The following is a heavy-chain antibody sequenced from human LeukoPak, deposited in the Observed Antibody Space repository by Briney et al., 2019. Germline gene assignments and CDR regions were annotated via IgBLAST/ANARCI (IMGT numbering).Heavy chain of an antibody. D-gene: IGHD2-8*01. CDR3: ARDLLDVRYYYYYYMDV. CDR1: GFTFSSYW. J-gene: IGHJ6*03. CDR2: IKQDGSEK. V-gene: IGHV3-7*01. Sequence: GGSLRLSCAASGFTFSSYWMSWVRQAPGKGLEWVANIKQDGSEKYYVDSVKGRFTISRDNAKNSLYLQMNSLRAEDTAVYYCARDLLDVRYYYYYYMDVWGKGTTVTVSS.